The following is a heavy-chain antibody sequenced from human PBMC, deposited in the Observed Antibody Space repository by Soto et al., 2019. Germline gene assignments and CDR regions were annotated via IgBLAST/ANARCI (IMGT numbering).Heavy chain of an antibody. D-gene: IGHD2-8*02. J-gene: IGHJ5*02. Sequence: SETLSLTCTVSVGSINNAEDNLTWIRQPPGKGLEYIGYITYSWNTFYKSSLKSRIKMSVDTSKNQFSLRLTSVTAADTAVYWCARYRPRHHESTGRIEAWGQGMMLTVSS. CDR1: VGSINNAEDN. CDR3: ARYRPRHHESTGRIEA. CDR2: ITYSWNT. V-gene: IGHV4-30-4*01.